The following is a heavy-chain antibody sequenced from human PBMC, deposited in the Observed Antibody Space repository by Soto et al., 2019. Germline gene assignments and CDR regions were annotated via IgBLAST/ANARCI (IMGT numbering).Heavy chain of an antibody. CDR3: ARHYKGGSSWYSLYYYYGMDV. V-gene: IGHV4-39*01. CDR1: GGSISSSSYY. J-gene: IGHJ6*02. D-gene: IGHD6-13*01. CDR2: IYYSGST. Sequence: SETLSLTCTVSGGSISSSSYYWGWIRQPPGKGLEWIGSIYYSGSTYYNPSLKSRATISVDTSKNQFSLKLSSVTAADTAVYYCARHYKGGSSWYSLYYYYGMDVWGQGTTDTVSS.